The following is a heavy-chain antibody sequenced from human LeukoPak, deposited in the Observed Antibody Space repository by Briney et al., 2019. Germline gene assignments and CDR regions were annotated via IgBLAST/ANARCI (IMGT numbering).Heavy chain of an antibody. CDR1: GYRFIDYF. J-gene: IGHJ4*02. Sequence: ASVKVSCKASGYRFIDYFIHWVRQAPGQGPECMGWINPNTGDTKYVQRFQGRVTMTRDTSSSTAYMELSGLNSDDTAMYFCARVPRYNWNYYFDYWGQGTLVTVSS. CDR2: INPNTGDT. CDR3: ARVPRYNWNYYFDY. D-gene: IGHD1-1*01. V-gene: IGHV1-2*02.